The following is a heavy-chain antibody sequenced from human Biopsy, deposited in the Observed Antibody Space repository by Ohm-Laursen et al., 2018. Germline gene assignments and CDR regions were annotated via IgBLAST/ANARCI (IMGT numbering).Heavy chain of an antibody. CDR1: GFTFSNSG. CDR3: AKDRYNYTPIGGFSMDV. J-gene: IGHJ6*02. D-gene: IGHD5-18*01. Sequence: SLRLSCTASGFTFSNSGMHWVRQAPGKGLEWVAFIFYDGSNTYYADSVKGRFTISRDNSRDTLYLQMSSLRAEDTAVYYCAKDRYNYTPIGGFSMDVWGQGTTVTVSS. CDR2: IFYDGSNT. V-gene: IGHV3-30*18.